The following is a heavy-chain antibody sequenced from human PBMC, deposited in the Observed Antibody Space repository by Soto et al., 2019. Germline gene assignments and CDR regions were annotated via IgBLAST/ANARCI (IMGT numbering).Heavy chain of an antibody. CDR1: GGSFSGYY. CDR3: ARGLYCGGDCYWAWEDY. V-gene: IGHV4-34*01. D-gene: IGHD2-21*02. J-gene: IGHJ4*02. Sequence: KPSETLSLTCAVYGGSFSGYYWSWIRQPPGKGLEWIGEINHSGSTNYNPSLKSRVTISVDTSKNQFSLKLSSVTAADTAVYYCARGLYCGGDCYWAWEDYWGQGTLVTVSS. CDR2: INHSGST.